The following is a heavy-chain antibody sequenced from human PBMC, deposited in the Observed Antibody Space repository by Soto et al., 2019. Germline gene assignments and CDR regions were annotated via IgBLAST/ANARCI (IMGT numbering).Heavy chain of an antibody. Sequence: QITLKESGPTLVKPTQTLTLTCTFSGFSLSTTGVGVGWIRQPPGKALEWLALIYWDDDKRYNPSLKSRLTSTKDTSKIQVVLTMPTMDPVDTATYYCVQSRCGGDCLQSYSAHSDYGLDVWGQGTTVTVSS. V-gene: IGHV2-5*02. CDR2: IYWDDDK. J-gene: IGHJ6*02. CDR3: VQSRCGGDCLQSYSAHSDYGLDV. D-gene: IGHD2-21*01. CDR1: GFSLSTTGVG.